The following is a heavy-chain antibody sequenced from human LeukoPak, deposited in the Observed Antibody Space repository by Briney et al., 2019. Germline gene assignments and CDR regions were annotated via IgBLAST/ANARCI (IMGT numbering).Heavy chain of an antibody. CDR3: AKDLDPYYYDSSGYYYSFDY. CDR1: GFTFSSYA. D-gene: IGHD3-22*01. Sequence: GGSLRLSCAASGFTFSSYAMSWVRQAPGKGLEWVSAISGSGGSTCYADSVKGRFTISRDNSKNTLYLQMNSLRAEDTAVYYCAKDLDPYYYDSSGYYYSFDYWGQGTLVTVSS. J-gene: IGHJ4*02. CDR2: ISGSGGST. V-gene: IGHV3-23*01.